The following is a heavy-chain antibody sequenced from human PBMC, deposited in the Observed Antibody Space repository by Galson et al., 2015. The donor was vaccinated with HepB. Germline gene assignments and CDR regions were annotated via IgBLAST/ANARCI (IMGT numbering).Heavy chain of an antibody. V-gene: IGHV3-53*01. J-gene: IGHJ5*02. CDR2: IYSGGTT. D-gene: IGHD2-8*01. Sequence: SLRLSCAASGLIVSHNYMSWVRQAPGRGLEWVSVIYSGGTTYYADSVKGRLTISRDKSKNTLYLQMNGLRVADTAVYYCARLSVSRSNWFDPWGQGTLVTVSS. CDR1: GLIVSHNY. CDR3: ARLSVSRSNWFDP.